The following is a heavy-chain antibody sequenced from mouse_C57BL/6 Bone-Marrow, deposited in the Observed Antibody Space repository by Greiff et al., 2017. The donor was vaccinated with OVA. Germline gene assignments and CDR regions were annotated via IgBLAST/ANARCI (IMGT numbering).Heavy chain of an antibody. CDR1: GYTFTSYW. Sequence: QVHVKQPGTELVKPGASVKLSCKASGYTFTSYWMHWVKQRPGQGLEWIGNINPSNGGTNYNEKFKSKATLTVDKSSSTAYMQLSSLTSEDSAYPLDSSGYVGYFDVWGTGTTVTVSS. CDR3: SSGYVGYFDV. D-gene: IGHD3-2*02. J-gene: IGHJ1*03. CDR2: INPSNGGT. V-gene: IGHV1-53*01.